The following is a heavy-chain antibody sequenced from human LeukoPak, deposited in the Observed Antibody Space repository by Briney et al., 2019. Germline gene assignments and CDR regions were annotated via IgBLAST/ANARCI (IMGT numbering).Heavy chain of an antibody. D-gene: IGHD5-24*01. CDR3: ARDRGGENSETNFDY. V-gene: IGHV1-46*01. Sequence: ASLKVSCKASGYTFTSYYMHWVRQAPGQGLEWMGIINPSGGSTSYAQKFQGRVTMTRDTSTSTVYMELSSLRSEDTAVYYCARDRGGENSETNFDYWGQGTLVTVSS. CDR1: GYTFTSYY. CDR2: INPSGGST. J-gene: IGHJ4*02.